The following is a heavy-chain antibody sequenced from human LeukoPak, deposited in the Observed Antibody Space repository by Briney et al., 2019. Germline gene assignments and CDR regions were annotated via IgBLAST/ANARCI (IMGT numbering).Heavy chain of an antibody. D-gene: IGHD6-19*01. Sequence: ASVKVSCKASGYTFTSYAMHWVRQAPGQRLEWMGWINAGNGNAKYSQRFQGRVTITRDTSASAVYMELSSLRSEDSAVYYCARGSLASSGWYVLNYWGQGTLVTVSS. CDR1: GYTFTSYA. CDR2: INAGNGNA. V-gene: IGHV1-3*01. J-gene: IGHJ4*02. CDR3: ARGSLASSGWYVLNY.